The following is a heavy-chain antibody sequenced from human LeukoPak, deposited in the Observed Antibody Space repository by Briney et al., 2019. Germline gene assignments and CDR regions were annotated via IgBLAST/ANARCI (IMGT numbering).Heavy chain of an antibody. CDR2: INPSGGST. CDR1: GGTFSSYA. V-gene: IGHV1-46*01. J-gene: IGHJ4*02. CDR3: ARVYSSGSYYADY. Sequence: ASVKVSCKASGGTFSSYAISWVRQAPGQGLEWMGIINPSGGSTSYAQKFQGRVTMTRDTSTSTVYMELSSLRSEDTAVYYCARVYSSGSYYADYWGQGTLVTVSS. D-gene: IGHD1-26*01.